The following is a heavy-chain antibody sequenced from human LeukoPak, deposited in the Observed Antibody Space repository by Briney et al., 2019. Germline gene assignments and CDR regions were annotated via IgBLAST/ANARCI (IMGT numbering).Heavy chain of an antibody. D-gene: IGHD6-13*01. CDR2: ISGSGETT. Sequence: GGSLRLSCAASGFTLSSYAMSWVRQAPGKGLEWVSAISGSGETTYYADSVKGRFTISRDNSKNTLYLQMNSLRAEDTAVYYCAKRPTSIAAAGHENFWGQGTLVTVSS. V-gene: IGHV3-23*01. J-gene: IGHJ4*02. CDR1: GFTLSSYA. CDR3: AKRPTSIAAAGHENF.